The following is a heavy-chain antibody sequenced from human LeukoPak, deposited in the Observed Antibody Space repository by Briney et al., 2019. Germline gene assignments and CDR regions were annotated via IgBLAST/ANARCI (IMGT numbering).Heavy chain of an antibody. D-gene: IGHD4-17*01. CDR2: IYTSGST. CDR3: ARDGVYGDYGSYHWFDP. CDR1: GGSISSYY. Sequence: PSETLSLTCTVSGGSISSYYWSWIRQPAGKGLEWIGRIYTSGSTNYNPSLKSRVTMSVDTSKNQFSLKLSSVIAADTAVYYCARDGVYGDYGSYHWFDPWGQGTLVTVSS. V-gene: IGHV4-4*07. J-gene: IGHJ5*02.